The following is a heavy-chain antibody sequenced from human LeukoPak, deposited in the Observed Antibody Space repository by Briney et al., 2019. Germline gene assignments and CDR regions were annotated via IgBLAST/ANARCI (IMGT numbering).Heavy chain of an antibody. D-gene: IGHD3-22*01. CDR1: GFTFSSYA. CDR3: AKDGDYYDSSGYYYDGYFQH. Sequence: PGGSLRLSCAASGFTFSSYAMSWVRQAPGKGLEWVSAISGSGGSTYYADSVKGRFTISRDNSKNTLYLQMNSLRAEDTAVYYCAKDGDYYDSSGYYYDGYFQHWGQGTLVTVSS. V-gene: IGHV3-23*01. J-gene: IGHJ1*01. CDR2: ISGSGGST.